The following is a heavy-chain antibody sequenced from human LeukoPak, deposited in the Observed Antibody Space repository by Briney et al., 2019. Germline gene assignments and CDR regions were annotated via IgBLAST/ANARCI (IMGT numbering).Heavy chain of an antibody. CDR1: GFTFSSYG. Sequence: GGSLRLSCAASGFTFSSYGMSWVRQAPGKGLEWVSVIYSGGSTYYADSVKGRFTISRDNSKNSLYLQMNSLRAEGTALYYCARAGYYYSDYWGQGTLVTVSS. CDR2: IYSGGST. V-gene: IGHV3-66*01. D-gene: IGHD3-22*01. CDR3: ARAGYYYSDY. J-gene: IGHJ4*02.